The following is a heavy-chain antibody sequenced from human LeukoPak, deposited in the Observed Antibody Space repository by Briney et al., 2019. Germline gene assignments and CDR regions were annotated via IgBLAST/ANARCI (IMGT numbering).Heavy chain of an antibody. CDR2: ISYDGSNK. D-gene: IGHD1-26*01. J-gene: IGHJ4*02. Sequence: PGGSLRLSCAASGFTFSSYAMHWVRQAPGKGLEWVAVISYDGSNKYYADSVKGRFTISRDNSKNMLYLQMNSLRAEDTAVYYCARGGWELHPSPVDYWGQGTLVTVSS. CDR1: GFTFSSYA. CDR3: ARGGWELHPSPVDY. V-gene: IGHV3-30-3*01.